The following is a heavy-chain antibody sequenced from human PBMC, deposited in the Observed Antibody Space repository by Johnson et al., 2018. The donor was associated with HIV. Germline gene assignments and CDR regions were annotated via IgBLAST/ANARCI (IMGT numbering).Heavy chain of an antibody. CDR3: SRHSPRGYSGYDAFDI. V-gene: IGHV3-11*01. Sequence: QVQLVESGGGLVKPGGSLRLSCAASGFTFSDYYMSWIRQAPGKGLAWVSVIYSGGSTYYAASVPGRFPISRANAKNSLYLQMNSLRAEDTAVYYCSRHSPRGYSGYDAFDIWGQGTMVTVSS. D-gene: IGHD5-12*01. CDR1: GFTFSDYY. J-gene: IGHJ3*02. CDR2: IYSGGST.